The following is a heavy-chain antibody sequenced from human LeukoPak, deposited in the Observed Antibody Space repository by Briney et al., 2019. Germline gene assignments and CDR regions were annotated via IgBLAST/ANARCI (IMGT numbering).Heavy chain of an antibody. D-gene: IGHD1-26*01. V-gene: IGHV3-9*01. Sequence: GGSLRLSCAASGFTFDDYAMHWVRQAPGKGLEWVSGISWNSGSIGYADSVKGRFTISRDNAKNSLYLQMNSLRAEDTALYYCAKSKGWELPMPFDYWGQGTLVTVSS. CDR3: AKSKGWELPMPFDY. J-gene: IGHJ4*02. CDR2: ISWNSGSI. CDR1: GFTFDDYA.